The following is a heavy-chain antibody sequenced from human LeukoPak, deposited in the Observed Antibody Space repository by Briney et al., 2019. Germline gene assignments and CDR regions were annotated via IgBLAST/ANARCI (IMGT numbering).Heavy chain of an antibody. Sequence: GGSLRLSRAASGFTFSDYAMTWVRQAPGKGLEWVATISGSGLMTYYADSVKGRFTVSGDNSKNTLYLQMSSLTAADTAVYYCAKDRSIGTYYTFDHWGQGTLVTVSS. CDR2: ISGSGLMT. J-gene: IGHJ4*02. CDR1: GFTFSDYA. CDR3: AKDRSIGTYYTFDH. D-gene: IGHD1-26*01. V-gene: IGHV3-23*01.